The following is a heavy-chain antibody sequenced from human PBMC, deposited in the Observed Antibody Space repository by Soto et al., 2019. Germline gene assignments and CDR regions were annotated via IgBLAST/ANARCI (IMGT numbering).Heavy chain of an antibody. CDR3: ARGLGLHYFEY. CDR1: GYTFTSYA. V-gene: IGHV1-3*01. Sequence: EASVKVSCKASGYTFTSYAMHWVRQAPGQRLEWMGWINAGNGNTKYSQKFQGRVTITRDTSASTAYMELSSLRSEDTAVYYCARGLGLHYFEYWGQGTLVTVSS. CDR2: INAGNGNT. D-gene: IGHD1-26*01. J-gene: IGHJ4*02.